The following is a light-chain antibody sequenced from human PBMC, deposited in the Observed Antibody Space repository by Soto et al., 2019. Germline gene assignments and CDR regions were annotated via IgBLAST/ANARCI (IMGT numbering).Light chain of an antibody. CDR1: QSVSRY. Sequence: EIVLTQSPATLSLSPGERATLSCRASQSVSRYLAWYQHKVGQAPRLLIYAASSRAPDIPDRFSGSGSGTEFTLTISRLEPEDFGVYYCQQYAYSHRTFGQGTRLEIK. J-gene: IGKJ5*01. CDR3: QQYAYSHRT. V-gene: IGKV3-20*01. CDR2: AAS.